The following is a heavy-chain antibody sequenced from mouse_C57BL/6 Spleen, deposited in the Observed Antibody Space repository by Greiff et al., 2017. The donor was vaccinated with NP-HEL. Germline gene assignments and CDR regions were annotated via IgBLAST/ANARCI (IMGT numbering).Heavy chain of an antibody. D-gene: IGHD2-2*01. J-gene: IGHJ2*01. CDR1: GYTFTSYW. CDR3: ARGGYDGGALFDY. V-gene: IGHV1-69*01. CDR2: IDPSDSYT. Sequence: VQRVESGPELVRPGVSVKISCKASGYTFTSYWMHWVKQRPGQGLEWIGEIDPSDSYTNYNQKFKGKSTLTVDKSSSTAYMQLSSLTSEDSAVYYCARGGYDGGALFDYWGQGTTLTVSS.